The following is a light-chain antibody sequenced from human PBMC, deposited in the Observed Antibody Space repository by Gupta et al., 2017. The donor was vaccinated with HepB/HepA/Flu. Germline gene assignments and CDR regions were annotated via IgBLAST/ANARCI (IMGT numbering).Light chain of an antibody. V-gene: IGLV1-44*01. CDR2: GNN. CDR1: ISNIGNNA. CDR3: AAWDDSLNGHV. Sequence: QSVLTQPPSASGTPGQRVTVSCSGSISNIGNNAVNWYQQLPGTAPKLLIYGNNQRPSGVPDRFSASKSGTSASLAIXGXQSEDEXDYYCAAWDDSLNGHVFGGGTKLTVL. J-gene: IGLJ2*01.